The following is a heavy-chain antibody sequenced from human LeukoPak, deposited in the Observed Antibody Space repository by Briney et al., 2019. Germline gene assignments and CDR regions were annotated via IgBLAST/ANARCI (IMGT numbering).Heavy chain of an antibody. J-gene: IGHJ3*02. CDR3: ARDIVVVPAATKNAFDI. CDR2: IIPIFGTA. Sequence: SVKVSCKASGGTFSSYAISWVRQAPGQGLEWMGGIIPIFGTANYAQKFQGRVTITAGESTSTAYMELSSLRSEDTAVYYCARDIVVVPAATKNAFDIWGQGTMVTVSS. D-gene: IGHD2-2*01. CDR1: GGTFSSYA. V-gene: IGHV1-69*13.